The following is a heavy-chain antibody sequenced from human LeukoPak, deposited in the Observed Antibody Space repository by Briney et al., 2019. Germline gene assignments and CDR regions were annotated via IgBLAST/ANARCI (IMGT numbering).Heavy chain of an antibody. CDR1: GGSISSYY. CDR2: IYYSGST. V-gene: IGHV4-59*01. CDR3: ATNYYDSSGSLDY. J-gene: IGHJ4*02. Sequence: PSETLSLTCTVSGGSISSYYWSWIRRPPGKGLEWIGYIYYSGSTNYNPSLKSRVTISVDTSKNQFSLKLSSVTAADTAVYYCATNYYDSSGSLDYWGQGTLVTVSS. D-gene: IGHD3-22*01.